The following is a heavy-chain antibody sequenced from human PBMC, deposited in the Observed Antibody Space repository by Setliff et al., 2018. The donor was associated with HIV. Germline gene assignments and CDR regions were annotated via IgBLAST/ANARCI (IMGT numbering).Heavy chain of an antibody. V-gene: IGHV1-46*01. D-gene: IGHD5-18*01. CDR1: GYTFTSYY. J-gene: IGHJ5*02. CDR2: INPNGGST. Sequence: AASVKVSCKASGYTFTSYYVHFVRQAPGQGPEWMGIINPNGGSTNYAQKFEGRVAMTADTSTNNVHMYLSSLRSEDTDIYYCARGGPGSSFGYDWFDPWGQGTPVTVSS. CDR3: ARGGPGSSFGYDWFDP.